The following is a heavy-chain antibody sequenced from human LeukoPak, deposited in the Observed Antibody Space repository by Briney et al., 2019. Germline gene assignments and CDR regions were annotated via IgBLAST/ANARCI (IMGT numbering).Heavy chain of an antibody. CDR1: GYIFTGYY. CDR3: ARGVFSSNYDYVWGSYRSDAFDI. Sequence: ASVKVSCKASGYIFTGYYMHWVRQAPGQGLEWMGWINPNSGATNYAQKFQGRVTMTRDMSISAVYMEVSSLRSDDTAVYYCARGVFSSNYDYVWGSYRSDAFDIWGQGTMVTVSS. D-gene: IGHD3-16*02. CDR2: INPNSGAT. J-gene: IGHJ3*02. V-gene: IGHV1-2*02.